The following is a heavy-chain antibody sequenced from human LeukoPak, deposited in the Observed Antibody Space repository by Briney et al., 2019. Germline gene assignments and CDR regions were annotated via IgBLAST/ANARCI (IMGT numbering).Heavy chain of an antibody. Sequence: PSETLSLTCTVSGGSISGNYWIWTRQPPGKGLEWIGQIHYRGKADYNPSFRSRIIISVDTSKNQMFLRLSSVTAADTAVYYCARFGIDYDMDVWGQGTKVTVSS. J-gene: IGHJ6*02. V-gene: IGHV4-59*01. D-gene: IGHD3-16*01. CDR1: GGSISGNY. CDR3: ARFGIDYDMDV. CDR2: IHYRGKA.